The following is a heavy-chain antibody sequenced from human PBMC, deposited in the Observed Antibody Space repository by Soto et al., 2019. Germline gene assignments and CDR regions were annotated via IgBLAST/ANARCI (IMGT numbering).Heavy chain of an antibody. J-gene: IGHJ5*01. V-gene: IGHV6-1*01. Sequence: PSQTLSLTCAISGDSVSSGTATWSWIRQSPSRGLEWLGRTYYRSNWYTDYAVSVKGRITISPDTSNNQLSLQLNSVTPDDTAVYYCARLIGNSWLDSWGQGTLVTVSS. CDR2: TYYRSNWYT. CDR3: ARLIGNSWLDS. D-gene: IGHD2-8*01. CDR1: GDSVSSGTAT.